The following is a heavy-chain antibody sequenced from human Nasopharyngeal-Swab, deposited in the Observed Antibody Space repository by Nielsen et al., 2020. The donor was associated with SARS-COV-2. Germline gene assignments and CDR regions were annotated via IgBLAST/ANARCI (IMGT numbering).Heavy chain of an antibody. Sequence: GGSLRLSCAASGFTFSSYAMHWVRQAPGKGLEWVAVISYDGSNKYYADSVKGRFTISRDNSKNTLYLQMNSLRAEDTAVYYCASGTYDNAPGWGQGTLVTVSS. D-gene: IGHD1-1*01. CDR3: ASGTYDNAPG. CDR1: GFTFSSYA. V-gene: IGHV3-30-3*01. CDR2: ISYDGSNK. J-gene: IGHJ4*02.